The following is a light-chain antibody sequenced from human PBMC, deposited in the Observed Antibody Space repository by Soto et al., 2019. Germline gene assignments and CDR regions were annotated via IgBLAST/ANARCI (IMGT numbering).Light chain of an antibody. CDR2: AAS. V-gene: IGKV3-20*01. CDR1: QGVSGDY. CDR3: QQYGSSPIT. Sequence: EIVLTQSPGTLSLSPGERATLSCRASQGVSGDYLAWYQQKPGQAPRLLIYAASSTATGIPDRFSVSGSGTDFTLTIFRLEPEDFAVYYCQQYGSSPITFGQGTRLEIK. J-gene: IGKJ5*01.